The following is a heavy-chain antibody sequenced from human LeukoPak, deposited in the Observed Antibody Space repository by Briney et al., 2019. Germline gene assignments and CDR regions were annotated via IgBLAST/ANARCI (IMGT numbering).Heavy chain of an antibody. J-gene: IGHJ5*02. Sequence: ASVKVSCMASGYTFTGYYMHWVRQAPGQGLEWMGWINPNSGGTNYAQKFQGRVTMTRDTSISTAYMELSRLTSDDTAVYYCARDLRLTSGSSGFDPWGQGTLVTVSS. CDR2: INPNSGGT. V-gene: IGHV1-2*02. CDR3: ARDLRLTSGSSGFDP. D-gene: IGHD1-26*01. CDR1: GYTFTGYY.